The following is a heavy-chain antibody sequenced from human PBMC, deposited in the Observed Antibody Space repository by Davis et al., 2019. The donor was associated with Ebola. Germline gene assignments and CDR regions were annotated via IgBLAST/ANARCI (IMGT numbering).Heavy chain of an antibody. J-gene: IGHJ4*02. CDR2: ISSSSNTI. V-gene: IGHV3-48*02. CDR1: GFTFSSYS. CDR3: AREGWIQLWTH. Sequence: PGGSLRLSCAASGFTFSSYSMNWVRQAPGKGLEWVSYISSSSNTIYYADSVKGRFTISRDNAKNSLYLQMNSLTDEDTAVYYCAREGWIQLWTHWGQGTLVTVSS. D-gene: IGHD5-18*01.